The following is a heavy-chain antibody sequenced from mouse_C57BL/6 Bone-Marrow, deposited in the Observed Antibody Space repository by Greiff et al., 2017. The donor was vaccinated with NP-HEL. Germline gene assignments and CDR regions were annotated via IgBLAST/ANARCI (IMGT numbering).Heavy chain of an antibody. V-gene: IGHV1-76*01. CDR1: GYTFTDYY. Sequence: VQVVESGAELVRPGASVKLSCKASGYTFTDYYINWVKQRPGQGLEWIARIYPGSGNTYYNEKFKGKATLTAEKSSSTAYMQLSSLTSEDSAVYCCARGGVLLLYWYFDVWGTGTTVTVSS. CDR2: IYPGSGNT. J-gene: IGHJ1*03. CDR3: ARGGVLLLYWYFDV. D-gene: IGHD1-1*01.